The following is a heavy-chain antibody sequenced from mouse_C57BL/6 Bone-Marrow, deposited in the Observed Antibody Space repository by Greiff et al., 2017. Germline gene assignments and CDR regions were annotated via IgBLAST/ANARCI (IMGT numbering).Heavy chain of an antibody. CDR2: IDPYNSCI. V-gene: IGHV1-50*01. J-gene: IGHJ2*01. Sequence: QVQLKQPGAELVKPGASVKLSCKASGYTFTSYWMQWVKQRHGKGLEWIGEIDPYNSCINYNQKFKGKATLTVDTSSSTAYMQLSILTSEDSAVYYGAREGYFYGVDYWGQGNTLTVSS. D-gene: IGHD1-1*01. CDR1: GYTFTSYW. CDR3: AREGYFYGVDY.